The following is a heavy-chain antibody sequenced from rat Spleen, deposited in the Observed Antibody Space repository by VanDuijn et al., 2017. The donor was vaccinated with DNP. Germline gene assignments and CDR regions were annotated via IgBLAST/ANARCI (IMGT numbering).Heavy chain of an antibody. CDR3: ARGDWDY. Sequence: QVTLKESGPGILQPSQTLSLTCSFSGFSLNSSGICVSWIRQPSGKGLEWLATICWDDSKGYNPSLKNRLTISKDTSNNQAFLKITSVDTADTAIYYCARGDWDYWGHGVMVTVSS. J-gene: IGHJ2*01. CDR1: GFSLNSSGIC. CDR2: ICWDDSK. V-gene: IGHV8-17*01. D-gene: IGHD4-2*01.